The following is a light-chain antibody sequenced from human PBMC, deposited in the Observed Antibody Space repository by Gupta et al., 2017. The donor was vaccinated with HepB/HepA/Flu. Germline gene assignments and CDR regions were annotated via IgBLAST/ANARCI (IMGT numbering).Light chain of an antibody. CDR1: SSTIGSNP. CDR2: SNN. V-gene: IGLV1-44*01. CDR3: AAWDDSLNGRV. J-gene: IGLJ2*01. Sequence: SVLPQPLSASGTAGQRLTITCSGRSSTIGSNPLNWYQQLPGTAPKVLIYSNNQRPSGVPDRFSGSKSGTSASLAISGLQSEDEADYYCAAWDDSLNGRVFGGGTKLTVL.